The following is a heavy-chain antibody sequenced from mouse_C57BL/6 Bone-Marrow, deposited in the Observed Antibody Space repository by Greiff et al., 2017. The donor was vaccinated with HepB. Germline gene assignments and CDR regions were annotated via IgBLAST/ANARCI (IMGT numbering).Heavy chain of an antibody. D-gene: IGHD1-1*01. CDR3: ARRAYYGSSGYYFDY. CDR1: GYTFTSYW. V-gene: IGHV1-64*01. J-gene: IGHJ2*01. CDR2: IHPNSGST. Sequence: QVQLQQPGAELVKPGASVKLSCKASGYTFTSYWMHWVKQRPGQGLEWIGMIHPNSGSTNYNEKFKSKATLTVDKSSSTAYMQLSSLTSEDSAVYYCARRAYYGSSGYYFDYWGQGTTLTVSS.